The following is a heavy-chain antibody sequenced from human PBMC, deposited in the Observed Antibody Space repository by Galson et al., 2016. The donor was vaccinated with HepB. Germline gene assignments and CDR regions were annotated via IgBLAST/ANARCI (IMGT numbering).Heavy chain of an antibody. CDR1: GFTFSNHA. CDR3: AKDPTIFAVPKTGGSRY. D-gene: IGHD3-3*01. J-gene: IGHJ4*02. V-gene: IGHV3-23*01. CDR2: MSVSGGST. Sequence: SLRLSCAASGFTFSNHAMSWVRQAPGKGLEWVSVMSVSGGSTYYADSVKGRFTISRDNSKSTLYLQMNSLRVEDTAVYYCAKDPTIFAVPKTGGSRYWGQGTLVTVSS.